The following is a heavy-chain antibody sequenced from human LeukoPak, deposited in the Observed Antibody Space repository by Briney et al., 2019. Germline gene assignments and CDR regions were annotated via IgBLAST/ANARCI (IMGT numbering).Heavy chain of an antibody. Sequence: PGGSLRLSCAASGFAFNPYAMSWVRQAPGKGLEWVSGITGSGDNTYYADSVKGRFTISRDNSKNTLYLQMNSLRAEDTALYFCAKKAQYNGNYPLDYWGQGTLVTVSS. V-gene: IGHV3-23*01. J-gene: IGHJ4*02. CDR2: ITGSGDNT. D-gene: IGHD1-26*01. CDR1: GFAFNPYA. CDR3: AKKAQYNGNYPLDY.